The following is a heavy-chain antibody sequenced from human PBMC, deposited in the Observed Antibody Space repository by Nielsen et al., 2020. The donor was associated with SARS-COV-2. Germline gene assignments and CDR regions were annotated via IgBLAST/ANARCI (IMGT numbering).Heavy chain of an antibody. Sequence: GESLKISCKGSGYSFTSYWISWVRQMPGKGLEWMGRIDPSDSYTNYSPSFQGHVTISADKSISTAYLQWSSLKASDTAMYYCARATRMTTVLLTVGILSDGSDYWGQGTLVTVSS. CDR3: ARATRMTTVLLTVGILSDGSDY. J-gene: IGHJ4*02. V-gene: IGHV5-10-1*01. CDR2: IDPSDSYT. D-gene: IGHD4-11*01. CDR1: GYSFTSYW.